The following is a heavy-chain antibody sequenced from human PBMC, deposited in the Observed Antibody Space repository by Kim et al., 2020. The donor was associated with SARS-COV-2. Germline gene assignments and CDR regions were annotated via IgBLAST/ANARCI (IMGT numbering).Heavy chain of an antibody. CDR1: GFTFSSYC. J-gene: IGHJ3*01. CDR3: ARAGASYSRSKDDYYV. Sequence: GGSLRLSCAASGFTFSSYCMTWVRQAPGKGLEWVAHIRKNGNKKYYEDSVKGRFTITSANAKKSLYLQMNSLRPENTAVYYCARAGASYSRSKDDYYVWG. D-gene: IGHD1-26*01. CDR2: IRKNGNKK. V-gene: IGHV3-7*01.